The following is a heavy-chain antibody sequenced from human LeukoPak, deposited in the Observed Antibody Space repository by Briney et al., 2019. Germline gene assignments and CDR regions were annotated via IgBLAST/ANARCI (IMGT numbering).Heavy chain of an antibody. CDR1: GFTFSSYA. V-gene: IGHV3-30-3*01. CDR3: ARVDYSNYFAPPYGMDV. CDR2: ISYDGSNK. Sequence: PGGSLRLSCAASGFTFSSYAMSWVRQAPGKGLEWVAVISYDGSNKYYADSVKGRFTISRDNSKNTLYLQMNSLRAEDTAVYYCARVDYSNYFAPPYGMDVWGQGTTVTVSS. J-gene: IGHJ6*02. D-gene: IGHD4-11*01.